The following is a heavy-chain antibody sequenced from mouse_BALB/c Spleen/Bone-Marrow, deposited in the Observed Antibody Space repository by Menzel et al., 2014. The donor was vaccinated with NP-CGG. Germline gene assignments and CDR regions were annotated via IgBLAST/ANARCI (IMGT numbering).Heavy chain of an antibody. CDR2: IDPADGNT. Sequence: VQLQQSGAELVKPGASVKLSCTASGFNIKDTYMHWVKQRPEQGLEWIGRIDPADGNTKYDPKFQGKATITADTSSNTAYLQLSSLASEDTAVYYCVRSREYYFDYWGQGTTLTVSS. D-gene: IGHD1-1*01. V-gene: IGHV14-3*02. J-gene: IGHJ2*01. CDR3: VRSREYYFDY. CDR1: GFNIKDTY.